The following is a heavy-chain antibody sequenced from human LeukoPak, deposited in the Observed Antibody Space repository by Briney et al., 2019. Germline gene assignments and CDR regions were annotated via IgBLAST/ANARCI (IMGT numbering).Heavy chain of an antibody. D-gene: IGHD3-9*01. J-gene: IGHJ4*02. CDR1: GYSFTSYW. CDR2: IYPGDSDT. CDR3: QKTAYEILTGYYNYFDY. V-gene: IGHV5-51*01. Sequence: GESLKISCKGSGYSFTSYWIGWVRQMPGKCLEWMGIIYPGDSDTRYSPSFQGQVTISADKSISTAYLQWSSLKASDTAIFFKQKTAYEILTGYYNYFDYWGQGTLVTVSS.